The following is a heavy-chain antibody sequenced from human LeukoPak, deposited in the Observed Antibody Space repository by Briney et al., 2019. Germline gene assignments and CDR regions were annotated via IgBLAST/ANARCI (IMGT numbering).Heavy chain of an antibody. J-gene: IGHJ6*03. CDR1: GGSISSYY. D-gene: IGHD5-24*01. CDR3: ARGGGMGHYYYYMDV. CDR2: IYYSGST. V-gene: IGHV4-59*01. Sequence: SETLSLTCTVSGGSISSYYWSWLRQPPGKGLEWIGYIYYSGSTNYNPSLKSRVTISVDTSKNQFSLKLSSVTAADTAVYYCARGGGMGHYYYYMDVWGKGTTVTISS.